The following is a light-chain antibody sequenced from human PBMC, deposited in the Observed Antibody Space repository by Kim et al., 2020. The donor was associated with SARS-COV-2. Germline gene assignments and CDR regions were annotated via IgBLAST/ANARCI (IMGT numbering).Light chain of an antibody. J-gene: IGLJ3*02. CDR2: EDN. CDR3: QSYDSSNHGV. CDR1: SGSIASNY. Sequence: KTITISCTRSSGSIASNYVQWYQQSPGSSPTTVIYEDNHRPSGVPDRFAGSIDSSSNSASLTISGLKTEDETDYYCQSYDSSNHGVFGGGTQLTVL. V-gene: IGLV6-57*01.